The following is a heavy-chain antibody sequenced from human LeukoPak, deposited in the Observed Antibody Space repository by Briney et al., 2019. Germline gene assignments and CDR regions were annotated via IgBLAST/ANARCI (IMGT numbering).Heavy chain of an antibody. CDR3: AKALVPATEEAYDSSGLAFDY. CDR2: IQDDGSNK. CDR1: GFTFSTYA. Sequence: PGGSLRLSCAASGFTFSTYAMHWVRQAPGKGLEWVAFIQDDGSNKYYADSVKGRFTISRDNSKNTLYLQMNSLRAEDTAVYYCAKALVPATEEAYDSSGLAFDYWGQGTLVTVSS. V-gene: IGHV3-30*02. J-gene: IGHJ4*02. D-gene: IGHD3-22*01.